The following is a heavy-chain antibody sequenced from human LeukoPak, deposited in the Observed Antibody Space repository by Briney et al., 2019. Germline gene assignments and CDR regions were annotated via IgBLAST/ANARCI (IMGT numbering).Heavy chain of an antibody. CDR1: GFTVSSNY. J-gene: IGHJ4*02. CDR2: IYSGGST. CDR3: ARSSRPNLGDS. Sequence: GGSLRLSCAASGFTVSSNYMSWVRQAPGKGLEWVSIIYSGGSTYYADSVKGRFTISRDNSKNTLFFQMNSLTAEDTAVYYCARSSRPNLGDSWGQGTLVTVSS. D-gene: IGHD1-14*01. V-gene: IGHV3-66*01.